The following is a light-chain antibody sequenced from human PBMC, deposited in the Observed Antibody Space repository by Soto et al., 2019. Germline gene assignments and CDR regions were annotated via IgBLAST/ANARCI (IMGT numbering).Light chain of an antibody. J-gene: IGLJ3*02. CDR2: DVT. CDR1: SSDVGFYNY. Sequence: QSALTQPRSVSGSPGQSVTISCTGTSSDVGFYNYVSWYQQHPAKVPKLMIYDVTKRPSGVPDRFSGSKSGNTASLTISGLQAEDEADYYCCSYLGGYTWVFGGGTKLTVL. V-gene: IGLV2-11*01. CDR3: CSYLGGYTWV.